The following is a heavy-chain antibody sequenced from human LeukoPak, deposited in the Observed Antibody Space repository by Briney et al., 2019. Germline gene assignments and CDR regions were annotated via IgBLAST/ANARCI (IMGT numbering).Heavy chain of an antibody. V-gene: IGHV3-7*05. J-gene: IGHJ6*02. Sequence: GGSLRLSCAASGFTFSSSWMSWVRQAPGKGLEWLANIKHDGSEEFYVDSLKGRFTISRDNAKSSLYLQMNSLRVEDTAVYYCARDGRYCIITSCYGYYGMDVWGQGTTVTVTS. CDR1: GFTFSSSW. CDR2: IKHDGSEE. CDR3: ARDGRYCIITSCYGYYGMDV. D-gene: IGHD2-2*01.